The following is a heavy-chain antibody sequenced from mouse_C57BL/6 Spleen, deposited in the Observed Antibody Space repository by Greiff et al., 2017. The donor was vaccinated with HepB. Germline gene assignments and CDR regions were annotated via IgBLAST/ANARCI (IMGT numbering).Heavy chain of an antibody. J-gene: IGHJ1*03. Sequence: EVQRVESGGGLVKPGGSLKLSCAASGFTFSDYGMHWVRQAPEKGLEWVAYISSGSSTIYYADTVKGRFTISRDNAKNTLFLQMTSLRSEDTAMYYCASRRITTAYSYFDVWGTGTTVTVSS. CDR1: GFTFSDYG. D-gene: IGHD1-2*01. V-gene: IGHV5-17*01. CDR2: ISSGSSTI. CDR3: ASRRITTAYSYFDV.